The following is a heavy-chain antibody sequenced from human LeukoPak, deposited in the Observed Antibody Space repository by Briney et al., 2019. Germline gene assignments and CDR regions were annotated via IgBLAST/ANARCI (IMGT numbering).Heavy chain of an antibody. Sequence: GGSLRLSCAASGFTFSSYEMNWVRQAPGKGLERVSYISSSGSTIYYADSVKGRFTISRDNAKNSLYLQMNSLRAEDTAVYYCARLRYCSSTSCSDAEGWFDPWGQGTLVTVSS. CDR1: GFTFSSYE. CDR2: ISSSGSTI. V-gene: IGHV3-48*03. J-gene: IGHJ5*02. D-gene: IGHD2-2*01. CDR3: ARLRYCSSTSCSDAEGWFDP.